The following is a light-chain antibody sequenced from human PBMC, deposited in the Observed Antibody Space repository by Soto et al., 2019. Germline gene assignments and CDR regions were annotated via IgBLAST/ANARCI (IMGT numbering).Light chain of an antibody. J-gene: IGKJ1*01. CDR1: QGISNS. CDR3: LQHNSYPRT. V-gene: IGKV1-17*03. Sequence: DIQMTQSPSAMSASVGDSVTITCRASQGISNSLAWFQQEPGKVPQRLIYGASSLQSGVPSRFSGSGSGTEFSLTISSLQPEDFATYYCLQHNSYPRTFGQGTKVEIK. CDR2: GAS.